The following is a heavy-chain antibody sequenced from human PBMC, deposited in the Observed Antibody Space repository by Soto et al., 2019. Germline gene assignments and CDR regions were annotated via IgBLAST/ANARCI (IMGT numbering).Heavy chain of an antibody. V-gene: IGHV3-21*01. Sequence: GGSLRLSCAASGFNFITYSLNWVRQAPGKGLEWVASISSSAIYIDYADSVKGRFTISRDNANNSLYLQMNSLRAEDTATYYCVRDGLDYYDTERLYFDKRGKGTLVTVSS. D-gene: IGHD3-22*01. J-gene: IGHJ4*02. CDR2: ISSSAIYI. CDR3: VRDGLDYYDTERLYFDK. CDR1: GFNFITYS.